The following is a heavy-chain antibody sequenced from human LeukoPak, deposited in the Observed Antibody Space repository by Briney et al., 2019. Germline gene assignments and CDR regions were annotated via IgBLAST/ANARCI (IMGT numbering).Heavy chain of an antibody. V-gene: IGHV4-59*08. D-gene: IGHD6-13*01. Sequence: SETLSLTCTVSGGSISRYYWSWIRQPPGTGLEWIGYIYYSGGTNYNTSLKSRVTISVDTSKNQFSVNLSSVTAADTAGYYGAGGGGIYSSSWSPLDYWGQGTLDSVSS. J-gene: IGHJ4*02. CDR1: GGSISRYY. CDR2: IYYSGGT. CDR3: AGGGGIYSSSWSPLDY.